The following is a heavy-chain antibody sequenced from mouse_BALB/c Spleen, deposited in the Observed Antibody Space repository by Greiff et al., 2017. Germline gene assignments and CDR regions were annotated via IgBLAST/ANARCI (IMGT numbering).Heavy chain of an antibody. D-gene: IGHD1-2*01. Sequence: EVKLVESGPELVKPGASVKISCKASGYTFTDYNMHWVKQSHGKSLEWIGYIYPYNGGTGYNQKFKSKATLTVDNSSSTAYMELRSLTSEDSAVYYCARSGYYGPYYAMDYWGQGTSVTVSS. CDR3: ARSGYYGPYYAMDY. V-gene: IGHV1S29*02. CDR1: GYTFTDYN. J-gene: IGHJ4*01. CDR2: IYPYNGGT.